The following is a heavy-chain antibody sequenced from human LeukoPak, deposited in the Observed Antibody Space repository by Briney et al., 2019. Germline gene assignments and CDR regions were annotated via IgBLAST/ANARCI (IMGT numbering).Heavy chain of an antibody. CDR2: VYYSGST. J-gene: IGHJ1*01. Sequence: KPSETLSLTCSVSGRSISIDYWGGVPPRPGKGREWRGDVYYSGSTNYNPSLKSRVTISVDTSTNQFSLKLRSVTAADTAVHYCARGGRAPKQEYFQHWGQGTLVTVSS. D-gene: IGHD1-26*01. V-gene: IGHV4-59*01. CDR3: ARGGRAPKQEYFQH. CDR1: GRSISIDY.